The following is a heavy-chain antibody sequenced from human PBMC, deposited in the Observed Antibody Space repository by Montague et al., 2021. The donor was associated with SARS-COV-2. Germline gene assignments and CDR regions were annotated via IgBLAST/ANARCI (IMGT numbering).Heavy chain of an antibody. Sequence: SLRLYCAASGFTFVGYWMSWVRQPPGKGLEWVAHIKNDGSEKYYVDSVKGRFTISRDNAKNSLYLQMNSLRAEDTAVYYCARPRGCSGGRCSNFDYWGQGTLVPVSS. CDR2: IKNDGSEK. CDR1: GFTFVGYW. V-gene: IGHV3-7*01. D-gene: IGHD2-15*01. J-gene: IGHJ4*02. CDR3: ARPRGCSGGRCSNFDY.